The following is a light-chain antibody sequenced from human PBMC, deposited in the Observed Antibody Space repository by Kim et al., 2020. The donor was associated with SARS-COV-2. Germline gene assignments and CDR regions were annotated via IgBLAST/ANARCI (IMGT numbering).Light chain of an antibody. CDR1: KSSSTN. V-gene: IGKV3-15*01. CDR2: GAS. CDR3: QQYNNWPYT. Sequence: SVSPGETVPPAGWARKSSSTNLAWYQQKPGQAPRLLVYGASTRATAIPGRFSGSGSGTEFTLTISGLQPEDFAVYYCQQYNNWPYTFGQGTKLEI. J-gene: IGKJ2*01.